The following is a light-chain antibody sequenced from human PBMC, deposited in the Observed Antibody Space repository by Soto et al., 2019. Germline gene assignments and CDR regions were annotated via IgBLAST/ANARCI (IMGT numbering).Light chain of an antibody. CDR3: QQYSGYPLT. CDR2: DAS. Sequence: DIQMTQSPSTLSASVGDRVTIACRASQSILTSLAWYQRKPGKAPKLLLYDASKLETGVLSRFSGSGSGTEFPLSVNSLQPDDCASYHCQQYSGYPLTFGGGTNVEIK. CDR1: QSILTS. J-gene: IGKJ4*02. V-gene: IGKV1-5*01.